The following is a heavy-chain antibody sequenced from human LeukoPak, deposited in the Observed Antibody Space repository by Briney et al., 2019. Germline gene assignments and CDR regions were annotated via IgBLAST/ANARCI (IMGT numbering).Heavy chain of an antibody. Sequence: GGSLRLSCAASGFTFSSYAMSWVRQAPGKGLEWVSGISGSGGSTYYADSVRGWFTISRDNSRNTLCLQMNSLRAEGTAVYYCAKELRDTAGFDPWGQGTLVTVSS. J-gene: IGHJ5*02. CDR1: GFTFSSYA. CDR3: AKELRDTAGFDP. CDR2: ISGSGGST. D-gene: IGHD5-18*01. V-gene: IGHV3-23*01.